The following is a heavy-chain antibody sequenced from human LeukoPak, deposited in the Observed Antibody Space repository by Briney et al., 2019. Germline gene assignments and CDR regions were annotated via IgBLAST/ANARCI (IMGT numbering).Heavy chain of an antibody. CDR1: GFTFSSYG. Sequence: GGSLRLSCAASGFTFSSYGMHWVRQAPGKGLEWVAFIRYDGSNKYYADSVKGRFTISRDNSKNTLYLQMNSLRAEDTALYYCARGPNYDSSGYYYDYWGQGTLVTVSS. J-gene: IGHJ4*02. CDR3: ARGPNYDSSGYYYDY. D-gene: IGHD3-22*01. CDR2: IRYDGSNK. V-gene: IGHV3-30*02.